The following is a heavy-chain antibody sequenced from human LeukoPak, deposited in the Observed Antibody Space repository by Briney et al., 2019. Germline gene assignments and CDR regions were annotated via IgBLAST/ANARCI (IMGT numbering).Heavy chain of an antibody. CDR3: ARDGGFRYCSSTSCYVDWFDP. Sequence: ASVKVSCKASGYTFTSYGISWVRQAPGQGLEWMGWISAYNGNTNYAQKLQGRVTMTTDTSTSTAYMELRSLRSDDTAVYYCARDGGFRYCSSTSCYVDWFDPWGQGTLVTVSS. D-gene: IGHD2-2*01. CDR1: GYTFTSYG. V-gene: IGHV1-18*01. CDR2: ISAYNGNT. J-gene: IGHJ5*02.